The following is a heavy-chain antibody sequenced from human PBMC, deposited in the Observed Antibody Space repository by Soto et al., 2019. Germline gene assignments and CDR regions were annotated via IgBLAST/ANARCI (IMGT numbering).Heavy chain of an antibody. J-gene: IGHJ6*02. CDR1: GSSNSYH. D-gene: IGHD3-10*01. CDR2: VSSTGST. Sequence: SETLSLTCSGSSNSYHCTWIRQSPGRVLEWIGEVSSTGSTRYNPSLKSRVTISVDSSKTQFTLKLTSVTAADTAVYYCARVAAFWSNYEYYYSGMDVWGQGTTVTVSS. CDR3: ARVAAFWSNYEYYYSGMDV. V-gene: IGHV4-4*08.